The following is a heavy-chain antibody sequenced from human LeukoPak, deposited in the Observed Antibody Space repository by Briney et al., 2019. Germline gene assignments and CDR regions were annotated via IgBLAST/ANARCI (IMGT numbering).Heavy chain of an antibody. V-gene: IGHV4-59*08. J-gene: IGHJ5*02. D-gene: IGHD3-10*01. CDR3: ARCIGFGELWENWFDP. CDR1: GGSISSYY. CDR2: IYYSGST. Sequence: QTSETLSLTCTVSGGSISSYYWSWIRQPPGKGLEWIGYIYYSGSTNYNPSLKSRVTISVDTSKNQFSLKLSSVTAADTAVYYCARCIGFGELWENWFDPWGQGTLVTVSS.